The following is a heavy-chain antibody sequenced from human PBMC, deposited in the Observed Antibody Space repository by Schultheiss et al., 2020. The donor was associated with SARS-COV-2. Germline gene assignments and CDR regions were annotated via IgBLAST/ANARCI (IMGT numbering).Heavy chain of an antibody. CDR2: ISGRGSDT. CDR1: GITFSSYA. J-gene: IGHJ4*02. D-gene: IGHD4-23*01. V-gene: IGHV3-23*01. CDR3: ARVETVATFFDY. Sequence: GGSLRLSCAASGITFSSYAMSWVRQAPGKGLEWVSGISGRGSDTDYTDSVKGRFTVSRDNSKNTLSLQMNSLRAEDTAVYFCARVETVATFFDYWGQGTPVTVSS.